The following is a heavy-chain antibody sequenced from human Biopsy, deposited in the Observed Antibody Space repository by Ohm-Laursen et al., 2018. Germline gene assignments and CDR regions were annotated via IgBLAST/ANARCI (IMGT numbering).Heavy chain of an antibody. Sequence: SLRLSCAASGFTFSSNAMSWVRQAPGKGLEWVSGISGRTSGTYYADSVKGRFTISRDNSKNTLYLQINTLTLEDTAFYYCARGLSSGWYGYFDVWGRGTLVTVSS. D-gene: IGHD6-19*01. CDR1: GFTFSSNA. CDR3: ARGLSSGWYGYFDV. J-gene: IGHJ2*01. CDR2: ISGRTSGT. V-gene: IGHV3-23*01.